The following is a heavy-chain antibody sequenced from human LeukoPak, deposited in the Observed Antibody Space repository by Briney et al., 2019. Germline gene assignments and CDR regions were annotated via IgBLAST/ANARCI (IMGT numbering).Heavy chain of an antibody. Sequence: GGSLRLSCAASGFTFSSYAMSWVRQAPGKGLEWVSAISGSGDSTYYGDSVKGRFTISRDNSKNTLYLQMNSLRAEDTAVYYCAKTRPLDSSSWSHGDYWGQGTLVSVSS. CDR2: ISGSGDST. V-gene: IGHV3-23*01. CDR1: GFTFSSYA. D-gene: IGHD6-13*01. CDR3: AKTRPLDSSSWSHGDY. J-gene: IGHJ4*02.